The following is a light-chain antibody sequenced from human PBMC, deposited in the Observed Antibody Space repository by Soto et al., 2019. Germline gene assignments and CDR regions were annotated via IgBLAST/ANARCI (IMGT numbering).Light chain of an antibody. J-gene: IGLJ1*01. CDR3: SAYTTTSTPI. V-gene: IGLV2-14*01. Sequence: QSALTQPASVSGSPGQSVTISCTGTSSDVGGYDYVSWYQQHPGTAPKLMLYEVNNRPSGVSNRFSGSKSGNTASLIISGLHSEDEADYYCSAYTTTSTPIFGTGTKVTVL. CDR2: EVN. CDR1: SSDVGGYDY.